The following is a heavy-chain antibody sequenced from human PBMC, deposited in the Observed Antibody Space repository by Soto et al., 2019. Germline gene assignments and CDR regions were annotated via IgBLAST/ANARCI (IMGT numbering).Heavy chain of an antibody. J-gene: IGHJ6*02. CDR2: LYNAGST. CDR3: ARDLWGYCGTDCYPLDV. Sequence: SETLSLTCTVSGGSISRYYWSWIRQPPGKGLEWIGYLYNAGSTIYNPSLKSRATISVDMSQNQFSLNLNYVTAADTAVYYCARDLWGYCGTDCYPLDVWGQGTTVTVSS. D-gene: IGHD2-21*02. V-gene: IGHV4-59*01. CDR1: GGSISRYY.